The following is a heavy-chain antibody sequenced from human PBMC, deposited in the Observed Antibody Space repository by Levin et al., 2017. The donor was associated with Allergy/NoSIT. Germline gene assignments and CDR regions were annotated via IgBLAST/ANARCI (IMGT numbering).Heavy chain of an antibody. CDR1: GFTFSSYA. V-gene: IGHV3-23*01. CDR3: AKGAIDSDY. J-gene: IGHJ4*02. CDR2: ISGSGGNT. Sequence: ASVKVSCAASGFTFSSYAMSWVRQAPGKGLEWVSAISGSGGNTYYADSVKGRFTISRDNSKNTLYLQMNSLRAEDTAVYYCAKGAIDSDYWGQGTLVTVSS.